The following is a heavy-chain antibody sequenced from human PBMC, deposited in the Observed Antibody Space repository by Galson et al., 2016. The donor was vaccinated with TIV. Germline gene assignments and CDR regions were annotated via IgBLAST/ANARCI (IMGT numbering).Heavy chain of an antibody. J-gene: IGHJ4*02. CDR2: VNPNSGNT. Sequence: SVKVSCKASGHTFTSYDMNWVRQAPGQGLEWMGWVNPNSGNTGYTQKFQGRVTMTRDTSVSTAYMELTNLRSEDTAVYFCAQLVRKCGMTRCYVDHVDYWGQGTLVTVSS. V-gene: IGHV1-8*01. CDR3: AQLVRKCGMTRCYVDHVDY. CDR1: GHTFTSYD. D-gene: IGHD2-2*01.